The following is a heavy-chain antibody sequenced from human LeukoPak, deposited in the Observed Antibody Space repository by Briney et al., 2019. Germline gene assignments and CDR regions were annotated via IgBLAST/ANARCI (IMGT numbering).Heavy chain of an antibody. D-gene: IGHD1-26*01. V-gene: IGHV6-1*01. CDR2: TYFGSKWYY. Sequence: PLQTLSLTCAISGDSVSSDSAAWNWIRQSPSRGLEWLARTYFGSKWYYDYALAVKGRITINPDTSKNQFSLQLNSVTPEDTAVYFCARDPVGGSTIFDSWGQGTLVTVSS. CDR3: ARDPVGGSTIFDS. J-gene: IGHJ4*02. CDR1: GDSVSSDSAA.